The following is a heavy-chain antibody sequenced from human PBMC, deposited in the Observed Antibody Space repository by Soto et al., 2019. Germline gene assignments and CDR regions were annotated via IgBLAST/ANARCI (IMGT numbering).Heavy chain of an antibody. D-gene: IGHD2-2*01. CDR2: INPSGGST. CDR3: ARGGCSSTSCYVPDY. J-gene: IGHJ4*02. V-gene: IGHV1-46*03. CDR1: GYTFTSYY. Sequence: ASVKVSCKASGYTFTSYYMHWVRQAPGQGLEWMGIINPSGGSTSYAQKFQGRATMTRDTSTSTVYMELSSLRSEDTAVYYCARGGCSSTSCYVPDYWGQGTLVTVSS.